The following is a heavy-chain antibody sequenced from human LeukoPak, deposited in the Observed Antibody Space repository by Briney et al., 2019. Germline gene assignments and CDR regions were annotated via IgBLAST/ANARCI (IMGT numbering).Heavy chain of an antibody. Sequence: GGSLGLSCAASGFTFSSYAMHWVRQAPGKGLEWVAVISYDGSNKYYADSVKGRFTISRDNSKNTLCLQMNSLRPEDTAVYYCARYCSSTSCYRSHMDVWGKGTTVTVSS. D-gene: IGHD2-2*02. CDR2: ISYDGSNK. J-gene: IGHJ6*03. CDR1: GFTFSSYA. V-gene: IGHV3-30*04. CDR3: ARYCSSTSCYRSHMDV.